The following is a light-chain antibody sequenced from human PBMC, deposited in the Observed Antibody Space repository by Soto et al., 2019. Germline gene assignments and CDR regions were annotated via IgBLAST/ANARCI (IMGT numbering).Light chain of an antibody. CDR3: CSYAGNSAFV. Sequence: QSALIQPASVSGTPGQSISISCIGTTSDFGNYNLVSWHQQYPGKAAKLIMYEGSRRPSGVSDRFSGSKSGGTASLTISGLQAEDEANYYCCSYAGNSAFVFGGGTKVTVL. V-gene: IGLV2-23*03. J-gene: IGLJ3*02. CDR2: EGS. CDR1: TSDFGNYNL.